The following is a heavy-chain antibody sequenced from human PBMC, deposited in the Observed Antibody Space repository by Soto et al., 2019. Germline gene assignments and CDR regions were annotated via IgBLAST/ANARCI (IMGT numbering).Heavy chain of an antibody. CDR1: GYMFTYYH. D-gene: IGHD2-2*01. Sequence: GASVKGSFKASGYMFTYYHVHWVRQAPGQGLEWMGIINPNGGDTRYAQKFQGRVTMTRDTSISTAYMELSRLGSDDTAVYHCAREMGYCSSSSCWGGFDPWGQGTLVTVSS. J-gene: IGHJ5*02. CDR2: INPNGGDT. V-gene: IGHV1-2*02. CDR3: AREMGYCSSSSCWGGFDP.